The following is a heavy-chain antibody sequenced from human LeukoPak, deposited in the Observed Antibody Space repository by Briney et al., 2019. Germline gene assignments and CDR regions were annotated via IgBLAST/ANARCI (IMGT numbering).Heavy chain of an antibody. V-gene: IGHV3-33*01. Sequence: GGSLRLSCAASGLIFGKFGMHWVRQAPGKGLEWVAVIWYDGSNKNYGESVKGRFTISRDNSKNILYLQMDSLRADDTAVYYCAIEPYGDRIEDSWGQGSLVIVSS. J-gene: IGHJ4*02. CDR1: GLIFGKFG. CDR3: AIEPYGDRIEDS. D-gene: IGHD2-21*02. CDR2: IWYDGSNK.